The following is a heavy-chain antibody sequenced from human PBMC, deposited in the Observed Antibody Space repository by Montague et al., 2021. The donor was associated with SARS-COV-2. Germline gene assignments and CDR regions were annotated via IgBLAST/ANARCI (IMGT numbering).Heavy chain of an antibody. CDR2: ISGSGGNT. CDR1: GGSISSSSYY. D-gene: IGHD2-15*01. J-gene: IGHJ4*02. CDR3: ASLGYCSGGRCYSGDX. Sequence: ETLSLTCTVSGGSISSSSYYWGWIRQPPGKGLEWVSGISGSGGNTYYADSVKGRFTISRDNSKNTLYLQINSLRAEDTAVYYCASLGYCSGGRCYSGDXWGQGTLVTVPS. V-gene: IGHV3-23*01.